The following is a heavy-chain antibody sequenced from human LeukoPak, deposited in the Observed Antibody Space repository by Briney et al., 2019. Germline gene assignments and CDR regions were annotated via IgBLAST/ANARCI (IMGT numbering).Heavy chain of an antibody. CDR2: IHYRGGT. J-gene: IGHJ4*02. CDR1: GDSITSADYY. CDR3: STVTRWTYYFDY. D-gene: IGHD3/OR15-3a*01. Sequence: PSETLSLTCTVSGDSITSADYYWSWIRQPPGKGLEWIRYIHYRGGTVQHPSLKSRLNITITAEQSKDQFSLNLSSGASPGTAVYYWSTVTRWTYYFDYWGQGTLVTVSS. V-gene: IGHV4-30-4*08.